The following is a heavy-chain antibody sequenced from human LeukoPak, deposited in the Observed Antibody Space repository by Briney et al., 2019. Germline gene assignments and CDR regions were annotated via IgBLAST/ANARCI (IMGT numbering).Heavy chain of an antibody. J-gene: IGHJ5*02. CDR2: IRYDGSKK. V-gene: IGHV3-30*02. CDR1: GFTFSSDG. D-gene: IGHD3-16*02. Sequence: PGRCLRLSCAASGFTFSSDGMHWVRQAPGKGGEWVACIRYDGSKKDYADSVKGRFTISRDNPKNTMYLKMNSLRAVDPSVYYFANPYRRGWYDLWGQGPLLPVSS. CDR3: ANPYRRGWYDL.